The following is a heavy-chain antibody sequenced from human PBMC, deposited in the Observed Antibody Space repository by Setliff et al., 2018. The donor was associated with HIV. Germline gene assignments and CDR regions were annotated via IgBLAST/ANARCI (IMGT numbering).Heavy chain of an antibody. V-gene: IGHV4-61*02. CDR1: GGSISSDGYY. CDR2: ISTTGST. D-gene: IGHD6-13*01. Sequence: SETLSLTCTVSGGSISSDGYYWSWIRQPAGKGLEWIGRISTTGSTNYTPSLKSRVTMSADTSKNQFSLKLSSVTAADTAVYFCARHAAAAPFRYWGQGTLVTVSS. CDR3: ARHAAAAPFRY. J-gene: IGHJ4*02.